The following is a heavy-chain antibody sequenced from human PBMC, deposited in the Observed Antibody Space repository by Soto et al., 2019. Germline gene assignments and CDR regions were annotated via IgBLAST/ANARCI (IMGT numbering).Heavy chain of an antibody. CDR1: GFTFSSYA. J-gene: IGHJ6*02. Sequence: GGSLRLSCAASGFTFSSYAMSWVRQAPGKGLEWVSAISGSGGSTYYADSVKGRFTISRDNSKNTLYLQMNSLRAEDTAVYCCAKGSITIFGVAPSAYYYYYGMDVWGQGTTVTVS. CDR3: AKGSITIFGVAPSAYYYYYGMDV. V-gene: IGHV3-23*01. CDR2: ISGSGGST. D-gene: IGHD3-3*01.